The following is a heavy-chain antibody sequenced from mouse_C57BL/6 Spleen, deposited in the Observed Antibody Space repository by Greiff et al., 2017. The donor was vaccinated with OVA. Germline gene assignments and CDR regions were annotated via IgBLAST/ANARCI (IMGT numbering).Heavy chain of an antibody. Sequence: EVQLQQSGPELVKPGASVKISCKASGYTFTDYYMNWVKQSHGKSLEWIGDINPNNGGTSYNQKFKGKATLTVDKSSSTAYMELRSLTSEDSAVYYCASLYYSNSDYWGQGTTLTVSS. J-gene: IGHJ2*01. CDR2: INPNNGGT. CDR3: ASLYYSNSDY. CDR1: GYTFTDYY. D-gene: IGHD2-5*01. V-gene: IGHV1-26*01.